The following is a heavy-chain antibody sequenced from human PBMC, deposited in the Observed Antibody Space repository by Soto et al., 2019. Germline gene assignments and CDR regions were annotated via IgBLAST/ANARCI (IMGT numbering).Heavy chain of an antibody. Sequence: QVQLVESGGGVVQPGRSLRLSCAASGFTFSSYAMHWVRQAPGKGLEWVAVISYDGSNKYYADSVKGRFTISRDNSKNTLYLQMNSLRAEDTAVYYCARDCSSGWSIDYWGQGTLVTVSS. V-gene: IGHV3-30-3*01. CDR1: GFTFSSYA. CDR2: ISYDGSNK. J-gene: IGHJ4*02. D-gene: IGHD6-19*01. CDR3: ARDCSSGWSIDY.